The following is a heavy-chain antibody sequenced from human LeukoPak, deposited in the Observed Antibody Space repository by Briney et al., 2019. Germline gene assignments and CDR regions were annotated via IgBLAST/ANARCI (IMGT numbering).Heavy chain of an antibody. CDR1: GFTLSSHW. Sequence: GGSLRLSCAASGFTLSSHWMTWVRQAPGKGLEWLAFIRYEGSNKYYADSVKGRFTISRDNSKNTLYLQMNSLRAEDTAVYYCAKDCGSWCRGAFDIWGQGTMVTVSS. CDR2: IRYEGSNK. V-gene: IGHV3-30*02. D-gene: IGHD6-13*01. J-gene: IGHJ3*02. CDR3: AKDCGSWCRGAFDI.